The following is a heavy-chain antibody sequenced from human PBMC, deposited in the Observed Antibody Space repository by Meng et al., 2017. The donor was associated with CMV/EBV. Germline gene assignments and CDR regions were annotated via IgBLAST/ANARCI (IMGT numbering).Heavy chain of an antibody. D-gene: IGHD7-27*01. V-gene: IGHV3-21*01. Sequence: GESLKISCAASGFTFSSYSMNWVRQAPGKGLGWVSSISSSSSYIYYADSVKGRFTISRDNAKNSLYLQMNSLRAEDTAVYYCARDFLTGDYWGQGTLVTVSS. CDR2: ISSSSSYI. CDR3: ARDFLTGDY. CDR1: GFTFSSYS. J-gene: IGHJ4*02.